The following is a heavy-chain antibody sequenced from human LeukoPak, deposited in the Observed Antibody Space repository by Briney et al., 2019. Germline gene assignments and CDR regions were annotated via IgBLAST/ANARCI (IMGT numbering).Heavy chain of an antibody. J-gene: IGHJ3*01. CDR1: GASISRYY. CDR3: VRLQPNTGEWALDV. Sequence: SETLSLTCTVSGASISRYYWSWIRQPPGQGLEWMGYISNSVSTNYNPSLQRRVIISVDRSKDQLSMELNSVTAADTAVYYCVRLQPNTGEWALDVWGQGATVSVS. V-gene: IGHV4-4*09. CDR2: ISNSVST. D-gene: IGHD1-1*01.